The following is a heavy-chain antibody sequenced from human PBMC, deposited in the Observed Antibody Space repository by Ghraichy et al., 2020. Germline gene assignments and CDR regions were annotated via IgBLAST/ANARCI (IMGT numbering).Heavy chain of an antibody. D-gene: IGHD3-10*01. CDR2: IYYSGST. CDR1: GGSISSSSYY. CDR3: ARHRGGALRGFDI. Sequence: SETLSLTCSVSGGSISSSSYYWGWIRQPPGKGLEWIGSIYYSGSTYYNPSLKSRVTISVDTSKNQFSLKLSSVTAADTAVYYCARHRGGALRGFDIWGQGTMVTVSS. J-gene: IGHJ3*02. V-gene: IGHV4-39*01.